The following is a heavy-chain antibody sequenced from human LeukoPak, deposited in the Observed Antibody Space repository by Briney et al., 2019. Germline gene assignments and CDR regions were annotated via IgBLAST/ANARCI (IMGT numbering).Heavy chain of an antibody. CDR3: ARQHYYDSSGFYPPATRVYYYYYYMDV. Sequence: SETLSLTCAVSGYSISSGYYWGWIRQPPGKGLQWIGSFYHSGSTYYNPSLRSRVTLSVDTSKNQFSLELSSVTAADTAVYYCARQHYYDSSGFYPPATRVYYYYYYMDVCGKGTTVTVSS. CDR2: FYHSGST. CDR1: GYSISSGYY. D-gene: IGHD3-22*01. J-gene: IGHJ6*03. V-gene: IGHV4-38-2*01.